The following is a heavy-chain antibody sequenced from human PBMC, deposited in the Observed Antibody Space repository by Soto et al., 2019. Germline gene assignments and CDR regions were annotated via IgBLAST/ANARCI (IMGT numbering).Heavy chain of an antibody. CDR3: AKNYDSDGYYTQN. CDR2: ISGRGDRT. V-gene: IGHV3-23*01. CDR1: GFIFYNYA. J-gene: IGHJ4*02. Sequence: SLRLSCANSGFIFYNYAMSWVRQAPGKGLEWVSAISGRGDRTYYGDSVKGRFTISRDNSKNTLYLQMNSLRADDTAVYYCAKNYDSDGYYTQNWGQGTLVTVSS. D-gene: IGHD3-22*01.